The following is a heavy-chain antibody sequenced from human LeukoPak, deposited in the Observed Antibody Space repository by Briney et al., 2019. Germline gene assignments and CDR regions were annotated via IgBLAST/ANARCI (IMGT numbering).Heavy chain of an antibody. CDR1: GSTFTNYW. CDR2: IYPGDSDT. Sequence: GESLEISCKGSGSTFTNYWIGWVRQMPGKGLEWMGIIYPGDSDTRYGPSFQGQVTISADKSISTAYLQWSSLGASDTAIYYCARSGQLLWVGDARRPYYYAIDVWGQGTTVTVSS. J-gene: IGHJ6*02. CDR3: ARSGQLLWVGDARRPYYYAIDV. V-gene: IGHV5-51*01. D-gene: IGHD3-10*01.